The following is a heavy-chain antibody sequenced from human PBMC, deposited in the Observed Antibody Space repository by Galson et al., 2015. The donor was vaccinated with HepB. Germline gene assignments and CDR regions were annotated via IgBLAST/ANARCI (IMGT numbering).Heavy chain of an antibody. J-gene: IGHJ5*02. CDR2: VSYDGSNQ. V-gene: IGHV3-30-3*01. D-gene: IGHD2-15*01. CDR3: TRELIYVSLEGGPARWCDP. CDR1: GLTIGSNP. Sequence: SLRLSCAASGLTIGSNPMHWVRQAPGKGLEWVAVVSYDGSNQHYADSVKGRFTISRDNSKNTVYLQMESLRSEDTAVYYCTRELIYVSLEGGPARWCDPWGQGTLVTVSS.